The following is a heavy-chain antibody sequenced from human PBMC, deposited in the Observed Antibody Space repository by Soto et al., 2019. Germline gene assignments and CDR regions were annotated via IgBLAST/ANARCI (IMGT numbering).Heavy chain of an antibody. CDR1: GGTFSSYA. D-gene: IGHD1-1*01. CDR2: IIPIFGTA. J-gene: IGHJ6*02. V-gene: IGHV1-69*01. Sequence: QVQLVQSGAEVKKPGSSVKVSCKASGGTFSSYAISWVRQAPGQGLEWMGGIIPIFGTANYAQKFQGRVTITADESTSTAYMELSRLRSEDKAVYYCARDNWNPPPRRSYYGMDVWGQGTTVTVSS. CDR3: ARDNWNPPPRRSYYGMDV.